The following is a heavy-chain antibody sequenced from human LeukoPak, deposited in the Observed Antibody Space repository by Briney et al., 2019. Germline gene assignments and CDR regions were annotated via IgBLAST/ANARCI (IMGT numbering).Heavy chain of an antibody. J-gene: IGHJ4*02. Sequence: SETLSLTCTVSGGSITGYHWSWIRQPPGKGLEWIGYIYSSETTNYKPSLKSRVTMSVDTSKSQFSLRLTSVTAADTAVYYCARRGNFDCWGQGTLVTVSS. CDR1: GGSITGYH. D-gene: IGHD6-13*01. CDR2: IYSSETT. V-gene: IGHV4-59*08. CDR3: ARRGNFDC.